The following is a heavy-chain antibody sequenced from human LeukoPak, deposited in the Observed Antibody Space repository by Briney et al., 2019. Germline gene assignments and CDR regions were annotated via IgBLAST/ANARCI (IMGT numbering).Heavy chain of an antibody. D-gene: IGHD3-10*01. CDR3: AKQYYGSGSYYVRFDH. J-gene: IGHJ4*02. Sequence: GGSLRLSCAASGFPFSTYAVSWVRQAPGKGLEGVWVISGSGGSTYYADPVKGRFTISRDNSKNTLYLQMNSLRAQDTAVYYCAKQYYGSGSYYVRFDHWGQGTLVTVSS. CDR1: GFPFSTYA. CDR2: ISGSGGST. V-gene: IGHV3-23*01.